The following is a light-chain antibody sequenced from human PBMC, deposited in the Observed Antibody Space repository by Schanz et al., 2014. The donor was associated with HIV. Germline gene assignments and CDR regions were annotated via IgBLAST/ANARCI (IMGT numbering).Light chain of an antibody. CDR1: QNVSSNY. J-gene: IGKJ3*01. V-gene: IGKV3-20*01. CDR2: GAS. Sequence: EIVLTQSPGTLSLSPGEGATLSCRASQNVSSNYLAWYQHRPGQAPRLLIYGASSRATGIPDRFSGSGSGTDFTLTISRLEPEDFAVYYCQHYGSSPFTFGPGTKVDIK. CDR3: QHYGSSPFT.